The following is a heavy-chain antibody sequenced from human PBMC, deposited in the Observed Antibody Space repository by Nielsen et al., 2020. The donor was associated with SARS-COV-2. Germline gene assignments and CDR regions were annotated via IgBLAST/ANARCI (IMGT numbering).Heavy chain of an antibody. J-gene: IGHJ4*02. CDR1: GFTFSSYA. CDR2: ISGSGGST. Sequence: GESLKISCAASGFTFSSYAMSWVRQAPGKGLEWVSAISGSGGSTYYADSVKGRFTISRDNSKNTLYLQMNSLRAEDTAVYYCAKPHGYGYEDFDYWGQGTLVTVSS. D-gene: IGHD5-12*01. CDR3: AKPHGYGYEDFDY. V-gene: IGHV3-23*01.